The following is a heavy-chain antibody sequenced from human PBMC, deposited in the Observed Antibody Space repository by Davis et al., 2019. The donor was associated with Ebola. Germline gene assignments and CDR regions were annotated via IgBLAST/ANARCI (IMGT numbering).Heavy chain of an antibody. CDR2: ISRSSSTI. CDR3: ARDGTLLNVDIVTTTYFDY. CDR1: GFTFSSYG. J-gene: IGHJ4*02. V-gene: IGHV3-48*01. Sequence: PGGSLRLSCAASGFTFSSYGMNWVRQAPGKGLEWVSYISRSSSTICYADSVKGRFTISRDNAKNSLYLQMNSLRAEDTAVYYCARDGTLLNVDIVTTTYFDYWGQGTLVTVSS. D-gene: IGHD5-12*01.